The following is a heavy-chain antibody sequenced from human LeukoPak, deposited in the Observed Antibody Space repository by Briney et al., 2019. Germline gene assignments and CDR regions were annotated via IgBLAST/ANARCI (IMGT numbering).Heavy chain of an antibody. CDR3: AKLDSSGYYRS. D-gene: IGHD3-22*01. CDR2: IYYSGST. CDR1: GGSISSYY. J-gene: IGHJ4*02. Sequence: SETLSLTCTVSGGSISSYYWSWIRQPPGKGLEWIGYIYYSGSTNYNPSLKSRVTMSVDTSKNQFSLELSSVTAADTAVYYCAKLDSSGYYRSRGQGTLVTVSS. V-gene: IGHV4-59*01.